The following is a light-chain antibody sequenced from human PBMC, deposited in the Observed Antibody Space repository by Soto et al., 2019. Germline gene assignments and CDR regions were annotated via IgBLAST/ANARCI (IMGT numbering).Light chain of an antibody. J-gene: IGKJ1*01. CDR2: GAS. CDR3: QQYVSAPWT. V-gene: IGKV3-20*01. CDR1: QSVSSS. Sequence: EIVLTQSPGTLSLSPGERATLSCRASQSVSSSLAWYQQKPGQAPRLLIHGASSRATGIPDRFSGSGSGTDFTLTISILEPEDFAVYSCQQYVSAPWTFGQGTKVEIK.